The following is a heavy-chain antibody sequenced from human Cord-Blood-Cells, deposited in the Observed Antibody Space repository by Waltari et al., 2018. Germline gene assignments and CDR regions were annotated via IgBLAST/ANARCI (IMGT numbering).Heavy chain of an antibody. D-gene: IGHD2-2*01. CDR2: IYYSGGT. V-gene: IGHV4-39*01. J-gene: IGHJ3*02. Sequence: QLQLQESGPGLVKPSETLSLTCTVSGGSISSSSYYWGWIRQPPGKGLEWIGSIYYSGGTYYNPSLKSRVTISVDTSKNQFSLKLSSVTAADTAVYYCARTHCSSTSCYDAFDIWGQGTMVTVSS. CDR3: ARTHCSSTSCYDAFDI. CDR1: GGSISSSSYY.